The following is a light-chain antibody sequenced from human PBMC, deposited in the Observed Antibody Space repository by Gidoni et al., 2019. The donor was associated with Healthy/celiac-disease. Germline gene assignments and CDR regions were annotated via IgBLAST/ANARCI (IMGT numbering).Light chain of an antibody. CDR2: WAS. CDR1: QSVLYSSNSKNY. J-gene: IGKJ5*01. V-gene: IGKV4-1*01. CDR3: QQYYSLPIT. Sequence: DIVMTQSPDSLAVSLGERATINCKSSQSVLYSSNSKNYLAWYQQKPGQSPKLLIYWASTRESGVPDRFSGSGSGTDFTLTISSLQSEDVAVYYCQQYYSLPITFGQGTRLEIK.